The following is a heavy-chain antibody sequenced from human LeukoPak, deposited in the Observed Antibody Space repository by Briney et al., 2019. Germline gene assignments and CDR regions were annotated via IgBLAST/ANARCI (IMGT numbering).Heavy chain of an antibody. CDR2: ISGTGSST. Sequence: PGGSLRLSCAASGFIFSNYAMNRVRQAPGKGLEWVSNISGTGSSTNYADSVKGRFTISRDNSKNTLYLQMNSLRAEDTAVYYCAKLSASTVSTARSYYGMDVWGQGTTVTVSS. J-gene: IGHJ6*02. CDR1: GFIFSNYA. V-gene: IGHV3-23*01. D-gene: IGHD4-17*01. CDR3: AKLSASTVSTARSYYGMDV.